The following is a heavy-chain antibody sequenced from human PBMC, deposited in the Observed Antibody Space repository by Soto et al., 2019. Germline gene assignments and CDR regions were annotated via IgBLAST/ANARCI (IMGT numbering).Heavy chain of an antibody. J-gene: IGHJ4*02. CDR2: IRDKANSYAT. CDR3: TRLYCGGDCDFDS. CDR1: GFTISGSA. Sequence: GSLTVSCAASGFTISGSAMHWVRQASGKGLEWVGRIRDKANSYATAYTASVKGRLTISRDDSKNTAYLQMNSLKTEDTAVYYCTRLYCGGDCDFDSWGQGTLVTVSS. V-gene: IGHV3-73*01. D-gene: IGHD2-21*02.